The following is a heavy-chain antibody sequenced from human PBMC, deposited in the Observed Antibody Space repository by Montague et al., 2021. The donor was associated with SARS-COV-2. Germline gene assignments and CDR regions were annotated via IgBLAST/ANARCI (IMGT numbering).Heavy chain of an antibody. Sequence: SLRLSCAASGFTFSSYGMHWVRQAPGKGLEWVAVIWYDGSNKYYADSVKGRFTISRDNSKNTLYLQMNSLRAEDTAVYYCARDLAVAENPGGYWGQGTLVTVSS. D-gene: IGHD6-19*01. CDR2: IWYDGSNK. CDR1: GFTFSSYG. CDR3: ARDLAVAENPGGY. V-gene: IGHV3-33*01. J-gene: IGHJ4*02.